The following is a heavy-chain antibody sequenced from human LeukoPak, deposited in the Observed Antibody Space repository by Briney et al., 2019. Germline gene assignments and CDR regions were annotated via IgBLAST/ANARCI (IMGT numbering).Heavy chain of an antibody. V-gene: IGHV3-23*01. CDR2: I. D-gene: IGHD2/OR15-2a*01. CDR3: AKDSAKKYDDY. J-gene: IGHJ4*02. CDR1: GFTFSSYA. Sequence: GGSLRLSCAASGFTFSSYAMSWVRQAPGKGLEWVSGIKGRFTISRENSKNTLYLQMNSLRAEDTAVYYCAKDSAKKYDDYWGQGTLVTVSS.